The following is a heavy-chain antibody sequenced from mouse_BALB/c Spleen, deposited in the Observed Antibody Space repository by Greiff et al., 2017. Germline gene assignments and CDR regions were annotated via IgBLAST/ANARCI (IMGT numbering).Heavy chain of an antibody. CDR1: GFNIKDTY. Sequence: EVQLQQSGAELVKPGASVKLSCTASGFNIKDTYMHWVKQRPEQGLEWIGRIDPANGNTKYDPKFQGKATITADTSSNTAYLQLSSLTSEDTAVYYCALNYYGSSWFAYWGQGTLVTVSA. J-gene: IGHJ3*01. D-gene: IGHD1-1*01. V-gene: IGHV14-3*02. CDR2: IDPANGNT. CDR3: ALNYYGSSWFAY.